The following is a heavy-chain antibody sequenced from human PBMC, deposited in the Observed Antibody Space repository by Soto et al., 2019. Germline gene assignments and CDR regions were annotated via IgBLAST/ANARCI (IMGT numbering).Heavy chain of an antibody. D-gene: IGHD3-3*01. V-gene: IGHV4-31*03. Sequence: QVQLQESGPGLVKPSQTLSLTCTVSGGSISSGGYYWSWIRQHPGKGLEWIGYIYYSGSTYYNPYLKSRVTISVDTSKSQFSLKLSSVTAADTAVYYCAREGGDFWSGYLSPWGQGTLVTGSS. J-gene: IGHJ5*02. CDR3: AREGGDFWSGYLSP. CDR1: GGSISSGGYY. CDR2: IYYSGST.